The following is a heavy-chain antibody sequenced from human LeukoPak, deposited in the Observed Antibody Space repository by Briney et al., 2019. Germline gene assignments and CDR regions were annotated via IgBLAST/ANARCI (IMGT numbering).Heavy chain of an antibody. CDR2: ISYDGSNK. V-gene: IGHV3-30*04. J-gene: IGHJ4*02. D-gene: IGHD3-3*01. Sequence: GGSLRLSCAASGFTFSSYAMHWVRQAPGKGLEWVAVISYDGSNKYYEDSVKGRFTISRDNSKNTLYLQMNSLRAEDTAVYYCARDWKSGLDYWGQGTLVTVSS. CDR3: ARDWKSGLDY. CDR1: GFTFSSYA.